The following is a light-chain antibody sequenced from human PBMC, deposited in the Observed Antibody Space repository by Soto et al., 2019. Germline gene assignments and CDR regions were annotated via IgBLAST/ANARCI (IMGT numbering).Light chain of an antibody. CDR1: QSVGSN. J-gene: IGKJ1*01. CDR2: GAS. CDR3: QHYSNWPPWT. V-gene: IGKV3-15*01. Sequence: EIVMTQSPATLSVSPGERATLSCRASQSVGSNLAWYQQKAGQAPRLLIYGASTRATGIPVRFTGSGSGTEFTLTISSLQSKDFAVYYCQHYSNWPPWTFGRGTKVDIK.